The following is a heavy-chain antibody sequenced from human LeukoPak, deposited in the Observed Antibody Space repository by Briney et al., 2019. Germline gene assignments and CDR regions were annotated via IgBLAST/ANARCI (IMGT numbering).Heavy chain of an antibody. CDR2: IYTSGST. V-gene: IGHV4-61*02. Sequence: SETLSLTCTVSGGSISSGSYYWSWIRQPAGKGLEWIGRIYTSGSTNYNPSLKSRVTISVDKSKNQFSLKLSSVTAADTAVYYCARHRYYYDSSGYYGYYWGQGTLVTVSS. D-gene: IGHD3-22*01. CDR3: ARHRYYYDSSGYYGYY. CDR1: GGSISSGSYY. J-gene: IGHJ4*02.